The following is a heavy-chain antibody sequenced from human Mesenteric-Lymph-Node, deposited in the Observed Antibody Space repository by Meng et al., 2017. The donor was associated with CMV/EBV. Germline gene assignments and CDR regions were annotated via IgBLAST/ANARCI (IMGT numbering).Heavy chain of an antibody. D-gene: IGHD2-21*01. CDR1: GFTFSSYG. V-gene: IGHV3-74*01. J-gene: IGHJ4*02. CDR2: INSDGSST. Sequence: GESLKISCAASGFTFSSYGMHWVRQAPGKGLMWVSRINSDGSSTDYADSVKGRSTISRDNAKNTLYLQMNSLTAEDTAVYYCARDSCGGDCYLDYWGQGTLVTVSS. CDR3: ARDSCGGDCYLDY.